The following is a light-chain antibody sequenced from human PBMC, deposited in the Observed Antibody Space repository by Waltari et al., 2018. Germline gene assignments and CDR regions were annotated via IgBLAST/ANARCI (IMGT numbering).Light chain of an antibody. CDR1: NIGSKS. CDR3: LVWHSTTDHHGV. CDR2: YDS. V-gene: IGLV3-21*04. Sequence: SYVVTQSPSVSVAPGETARITCWGDNIGSKSLHWYQQRPGQAPVLVISYDSDRPSGIPERFSGSNSGNTATLTISWVEADDEADYYCLVWHSTTDHHGVFGGGTKLTVL. J-gene: IGLJ2*01.